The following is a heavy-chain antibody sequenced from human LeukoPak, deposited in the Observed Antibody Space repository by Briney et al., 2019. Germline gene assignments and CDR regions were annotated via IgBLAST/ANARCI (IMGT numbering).Heavy chain of an antibody. V-gene: IGHV3-30*18. D-gene: IGHD5-18*01. Sequence: PGGSLRLSCAASGFTFSSYGMHWVRQAPGKGLEWVAVISYDGSNKYYADSVKGRFTISRDNSKNTLYLQMNSLRAEDTAVYYCAKDRVQLLPSSVYYYYGMDVWGQGTTVTVSS. CDR3: AKDRVQLLPSSVYYYYGMDV. J-gene: IGHJ6*02. CDR2: ISYDGSNK. CDR1: GFTFSSYG.